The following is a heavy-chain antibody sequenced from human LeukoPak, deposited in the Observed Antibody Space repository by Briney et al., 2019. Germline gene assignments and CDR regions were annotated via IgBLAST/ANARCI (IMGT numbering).Heavy chain of an antibody. D-gene: IGHD3-9*01. J-gene: IGHJ4*02. V-gene: IGHV3-30*02. CDR2: IRYDGSNK. CDR3: AKDWVGYDILTGYSIEPDY. Sequence: GGSLRLSCVASGFSFSKYSMNWVRQAPGKGLEWVAFIRYDGSNKYYADSVKGRFTISRDNSKNTLYLQMNSLRAEDTAVYYCAKDWVGYDILTGYSIEPDYWGQGTLVTVSS. CDR1: GFSFSKYS.